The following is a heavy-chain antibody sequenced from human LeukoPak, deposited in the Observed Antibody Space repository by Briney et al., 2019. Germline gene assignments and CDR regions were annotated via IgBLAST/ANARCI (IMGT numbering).Heavy chain of an antibody. V-gene: IGHV4-4*07. Sequence: NPSETLSLTCTVSGGSISSYYWSWIRQPAGKGLEWIGRIYTSGSTNYNPSLKSRVTMSVDTSKNQFSLKLSCVTAADTAVYYCARGGGQYYDFWSGYYEFDYWGQGTLVTVSS. J-gene: IGHJ4*02. CDR1: GGSISSYY. CDR2: IYTSGST. CDR3: ARGGGQYYDFWSGYYEFDY. D-gene: IGHD3-3*01.